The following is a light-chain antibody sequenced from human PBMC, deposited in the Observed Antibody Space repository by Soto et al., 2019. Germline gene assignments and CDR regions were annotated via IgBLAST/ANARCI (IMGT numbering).Light chain of an antibody. V-gene: IGLV1-40*01. CDR1: SSNIGAGYD. CDR3: LSYDSSLSGFV. CDR2: GNS. J-gene: IGLJ2*01. Sequence: QSVLTQPPSVSGAPGQRVTISCTGSSSNIGAGYDVHWYQQLPGTAPKLLIYGNSNRPSGVPDRFSGSKSGTSASLAITGLKAEDEADYHCLSYDSSLSGFVFGGGTKLTVL.